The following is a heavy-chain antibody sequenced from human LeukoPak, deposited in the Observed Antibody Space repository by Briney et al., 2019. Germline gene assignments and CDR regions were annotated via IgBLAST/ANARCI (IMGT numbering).Heavy chain of an antibody. CDR1: GYSFTSYW. V-gene: IGHV5-51*01. CDR3: ARSGVDCSSTSCYYYYYYGMDV. D-gene: IGHD2-2*01. Sequence: GESLKISCKGSGYSFTSYWIGWVRQMPGKGLEWMGIIYPGDSDTRYSPSFQGQVTISADKSISTAYLQWSSLKASDTAMYYCARSGVDCSSTSCYYYYYYGMDVWGQGTTVTVSS. CDR2: IYPGDSDT. J-gene: IGHJ6*02.